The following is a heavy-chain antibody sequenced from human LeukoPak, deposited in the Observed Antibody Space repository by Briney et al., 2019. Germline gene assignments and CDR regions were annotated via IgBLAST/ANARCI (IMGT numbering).Heavy chain of an antibody. Sequence: GASVKVSCKASGYTFTSYDINWVRQATGQGLEWMGWMNPNSGNTGYAQKLQGRVTMTTDTSTSTAYMELRSLRSDDTAVYYCARIPGLRYFDWLLGDPVYFDYWGQGTLVTVSS. D-gene: IGHD3-9*01. V-gene: IGHV1-8*01. CDR2: MNPNSGNT. J-gene: IGHJ4*02. CDR3: ARIPGLRYFDWLLGDPVYFDY. CDR1: GYTFTSYD.